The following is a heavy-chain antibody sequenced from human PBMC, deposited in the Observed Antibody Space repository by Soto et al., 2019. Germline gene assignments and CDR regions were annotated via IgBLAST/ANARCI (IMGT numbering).Heavy chain of an antibody. CDR2: IYSSGTT. CDR1: GGPLSSYY. CDR3: ARNALSALDV. D-gene: IGHD1-1*01. V-gene: IGHV4-4*07. J-gene: IGHJ6*02. Sequence: QVQLQESGPGLVKPSETLSLTCTVSGGPLSSYYWSWIRQPAGKGLEWIGRIYSSGTTNHNPSLKIRLTMSVDTSKNQFSLRLTSVTAADTAVYYCARNALSALDVWGQGTTVTVS.